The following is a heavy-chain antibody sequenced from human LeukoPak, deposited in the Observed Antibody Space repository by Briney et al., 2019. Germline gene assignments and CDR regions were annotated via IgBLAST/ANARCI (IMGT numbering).Heavy chain of an antibody. V-gene: IGHV1-3*01. Sequence: ASVKVSCKASGYTFTSYAMHWVRQAPGQRLEWMGWINAGNGNTKYSQKFQGRVTITRDTSASTAYMELCSLRSEDTAVYYCARAVVVVAAFDYWGQGTLVTVSS. D-gene: IGHD2-15*01. CDR1: GYTFTSYA. CDR3: ARAVVVVAAFDY. J-gene: IGHJ4*02. CDR2: INAGNGNT.